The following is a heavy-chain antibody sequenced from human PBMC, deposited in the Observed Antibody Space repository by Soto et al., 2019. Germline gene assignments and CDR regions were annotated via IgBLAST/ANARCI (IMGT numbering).Heavy chain of an antibody. V-gene: IGHV3-74*01. J-gene: IGHJ2*01. Sequence: EVQLAESGGGSIQPGGSLRLSCVISGFTFSNFWMHWVRQIPGKGLVWVARINGDGTSKKYADSVKGRFTISRDNVKNPLFLQMNSLRVHDTAIYYCVRDFDSYFDVWGRGTMVTVSS. CDR2: INGDGTSK. CDR3: VRDFDSYFDV. CDR1: GFTFSNFW.